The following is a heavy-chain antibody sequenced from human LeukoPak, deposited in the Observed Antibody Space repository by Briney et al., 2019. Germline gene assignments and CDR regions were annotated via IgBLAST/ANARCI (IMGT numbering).Heavy chain of an antibody. D-gene: IGHD6-19*01. CDR1: GYSFTDYW. Sequence: GESLKISCKGSGYSFTDYWISWVRQMPGKGLEWMGRIDPSDSYTNYGPSSQGHVTISADKSINTACLQWSSLKASDTAMYYCARHLSSGWYSDYWGQGTLVIVSS. V-gene: IGHV5-10-1*01. J-gene: IGHJ4*02. CDR3: ARHLSSGWYSDY. CDR2: IDPSDSYT.